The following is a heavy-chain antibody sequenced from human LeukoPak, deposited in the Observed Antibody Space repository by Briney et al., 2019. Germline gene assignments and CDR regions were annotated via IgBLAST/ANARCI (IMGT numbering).Heavy chain of an antibody. CDR2: INPNSGGT. D-gene: IGHD6-6*01. V-gene: IGHV1-2*02. J-gene: IGHJ4*02. Sequence: GASVKVSCKASGYTFTGYYMHWVRQAPGQGLEWMGWINPNSGGTNYAQRFQGRVTMTRDTSISTAYMELNRLRSDDTAVYYCARDVGARWDYFDYWGQGTLVTVSS. CDR3: ARDVGARWDYFDY. CDR1: GYTFTGYY.